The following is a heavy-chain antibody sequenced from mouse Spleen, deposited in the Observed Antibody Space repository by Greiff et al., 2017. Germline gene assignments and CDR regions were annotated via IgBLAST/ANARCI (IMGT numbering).Heavy chain of an antibody. J-gene: IGHJ3*01. D-gene: IGHD3-2*01. CDR3: ARHEDRGARQLGPTWFAY. Sequence: QVQLQQSGAELVKPGASVKLSCKASGYTFTEYTIHWVKQRSGQGLEWIGWFYPGSGSIKYNEKFKDKATLTADKSSSTVYMELSRLTSEDSAVYFCARHEDRGARQLGPTWFAYWGQGTLVTVSA. CDR1: GYTFTEYT. CDR2: FYPGSGSI. V-gene: IGHV1-62-2*01.